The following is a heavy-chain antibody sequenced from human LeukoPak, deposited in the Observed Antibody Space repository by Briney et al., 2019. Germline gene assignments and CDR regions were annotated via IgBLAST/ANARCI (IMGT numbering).Heavy chain of an antibody. CDR3: ARDLSLTMVRGVID. Sequence: GGSLRLSCAASKLTFSNDWMSWVRQAPGKGLEWVANIRQDGTERSYVDSVKGRFTISRDNAKNTLFLQMNSLRAEDTAVYYCARDLSLTMVRGVIDWGQGTLVTVSS. J-gene: IGHJ4*02. D-gene: IGHD3-10*01. CDR2: IRQDGTER. CDR1: KLTFSNDW. V-gene: IGHV3-7*01.